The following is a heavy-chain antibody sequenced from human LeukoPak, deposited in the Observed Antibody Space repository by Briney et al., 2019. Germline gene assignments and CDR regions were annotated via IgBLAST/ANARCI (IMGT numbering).Heavy chain of an antibody. J-gene: IGHJ3*01. D-gene: IGHD4-17*01. V-gene: IGHV3-23*01. CDR3: GRDPNGDYVDAFDF. Sequence: GGSLRLSCVGSGFTFSSYAMTWVRQAPGKGLEWVSSIRGSGDGTSYADSVKGRFTMSRDNSKNTLYLQMDSLRVEDTAMYYCGRDPNGDYVDAFDFWGQGTFVTVSS. CDR1: GFTFSSYA. CDR2: IRGSGDGT.